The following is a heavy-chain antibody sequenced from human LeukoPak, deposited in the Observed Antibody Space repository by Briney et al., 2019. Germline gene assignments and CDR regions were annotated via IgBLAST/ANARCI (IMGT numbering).Heavy chain of an antibody. V-gene: IGHV1-2*02. J-gene: IGHJ4*02. D-gene: IGHD2-2*01. CDR3: ARSTLVPAATTSSDY. CDR1: GYTFTGYY. CDR2: INPNSGGT. Sequence: ASVKVSCKASGYTFTGYYMHWVRQAPGQGLEWMGWINPNSGGTNYAQKFQGRVTMTRDTSISTAYMELSRLRSDVTAVYYCARSTLVPAATTSSDYWGQGTLVTVSS.